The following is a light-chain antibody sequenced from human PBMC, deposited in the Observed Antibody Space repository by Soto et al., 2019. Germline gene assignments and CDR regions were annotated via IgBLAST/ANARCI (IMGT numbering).Light chain of an antibody. CDR2: WAS. CDR3: QQYYTTPYT. J-gene: IGKJ2*01. Sequence: DIVMTQSPASLAVSPGERATINCKSSQTVLYSSKNKNYLAWYQQKPGQPPKLLIYWASSRQSGVPDRFSGSGSGTDFTLTISSLQAEDVAVYFCQQYYTTPYTFGQGTKLEI. CDR1: QTVLYSSKNKNY. V-gene: IGKV4-1*01.